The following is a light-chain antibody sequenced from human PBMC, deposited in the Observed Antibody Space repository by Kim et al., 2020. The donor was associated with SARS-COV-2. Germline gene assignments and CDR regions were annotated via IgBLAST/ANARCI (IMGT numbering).Light chain of an antibody. CDR3: ATWDDSLDGVV. V-gene: IGLV1-44*01. CDR1: DYNNRRNA. Sequence: SGNDYNNRRNAVKWCRKRPGTAPKIVIYSNDQRPSGVPDRISSSKSGTSASLAISGLQSEDEADYYCATWDDSLDGVVFGGGAQLTVL. CDR2: SND. J-gene: IGLJ2*01.